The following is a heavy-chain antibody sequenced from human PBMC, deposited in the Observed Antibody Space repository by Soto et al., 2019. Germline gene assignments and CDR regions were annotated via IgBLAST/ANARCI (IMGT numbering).Heavy chain of an antibody. Sequence: ASVKVSCKASGGTFSSYAISWVRQAPGQGLEWMGGIIPIFGTANYAQKFQGRFTISRDNSENTLYLQMNSLRTEDTAVYYCAKVFFPYDIVLVVPDYWGQGTLVTVSS. J-gene: IGHJ4*02. CDR2: IIPIFGTA. CDR3: AKVFFPYDIVLVVPDY. CDR1: GGTFSSYA. V-gene: IGHV1-69*05. D-gene: IGHD2-8*02.